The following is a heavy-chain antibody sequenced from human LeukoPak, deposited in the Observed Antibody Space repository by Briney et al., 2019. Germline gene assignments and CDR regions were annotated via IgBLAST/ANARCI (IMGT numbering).Heavy chain of an antibody. CDR1: GGSTSSSNYY. CDR2: IHYSGNT. CDR3: ARLGAGPTYYDFWSGYSSFYFDY. V-gene: IGHV4-39*01. J-gene: IGHJ4*02. Sequence: SETLSLTCTVSGGSTSSSNYYWGWIRQHPGKGLEWIGGIHYSGNTYYNPSLKSRVTISVDTSKNQFSLKLSSVTAADTAVYYCARLGAGPTYYDFWSGYSSFYFDYWGQGTLVTVSS. D-gene: IGHD3-3*01.